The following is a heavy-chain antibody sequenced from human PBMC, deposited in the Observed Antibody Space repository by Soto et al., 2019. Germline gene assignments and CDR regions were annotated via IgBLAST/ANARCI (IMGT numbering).Heavy chain of an antibody. CDR3: TRVYGDYGTLSDY. D-gene: IGHD4-17*01. V-gene: IGHV3-21*01. CDR1: GFTFSDYS. J-gene: IGHJ4*02. CDR2: ISSTSTFI. Sequence: KPGGSLRLSCAASGFTFSDYSVNWVRQAPGKGLEWVSSISSTSTFIYYADSVRGRFIISRDNAKNSLYLQMNSLRAEDTAAYYCTRVYGDYGTLSDYWGRGTLVTVSS.